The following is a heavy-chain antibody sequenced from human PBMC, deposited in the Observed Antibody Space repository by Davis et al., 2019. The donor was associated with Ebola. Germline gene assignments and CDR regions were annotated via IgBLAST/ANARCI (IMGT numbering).Heavy chain of an antibody. D-gene: IGHD4-17*01. CDR3: ARAYGYYYYGMDV. Sequence: GESLKISCAASGFTFSNYGMHWVRQAPGKGLEWVALISSDGRDDILADSVKGRFTISRDNAKNSLYLQMNSLRAEDTAVYYCARAYGYYYYGMDVWGKGTTVTVSS. CDR2: ISSDGRDD. V-gene: IGHV3-30*03. CDR1: GFTFSNYG. J-gene: IGHJ6*04.